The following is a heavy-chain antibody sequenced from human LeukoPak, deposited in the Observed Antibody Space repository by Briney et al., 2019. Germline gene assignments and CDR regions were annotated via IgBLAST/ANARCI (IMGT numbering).Heavy chain of an antibody. CDR3: ARRRRDGYNYGY. V-gene: IGHV4-39*01. CDR1: GGSISSTSYY. Sequence: PSETLCLTCTVSGGSISSTSYYWGWIRQPPGKGLEWIGSIYYSGSTYYNPSLKSRVTISVDTSKNQFSLKLSSVTAADTAVYYCARRRRDGYNYGYWGQGTLVTVSS. D-gene: IGHD5-24*01. J-gene: IGHJ4*02. CDR2: IYYSGST.